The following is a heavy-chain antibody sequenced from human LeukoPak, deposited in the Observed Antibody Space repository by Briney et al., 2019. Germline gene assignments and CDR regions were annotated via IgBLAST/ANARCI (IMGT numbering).Heavy chain of an antibody. V-gene: IGHV1-3*01. CDR1: GYTFTSNA. D-gene: IGHD4-11*01. CDR3: ARGGMGGMTTVTTYAY. CDR2: INAGNGNT. J-gene: IGHJ4*02. Sequence: GASVKVSCKASGYTFTSNAMHWVRQAPGQRLEWMGWINAGNGNTKYSQKFQGRVTITRDTSASTAYMELSSLRSEDTAVYYCARGGMGGMTTVTTYAYWGQGTLVTVSS.